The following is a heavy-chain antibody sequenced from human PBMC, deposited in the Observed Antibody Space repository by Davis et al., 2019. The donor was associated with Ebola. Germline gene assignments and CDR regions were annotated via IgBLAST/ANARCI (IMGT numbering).Heavy chain of an antibody. J-gene: IGHJ6*02. CDR3: ARDPGGGLAYYALDV. CDR2: ISPTSAHI. D-gene: IGHD1-26*01. Sequence: GESLKISCAASGFAFNSYTMNWVRQAPGKGLEWVSSISPTSAHIYSAVSLKGRFTISRDNAKNSLFLQLNSLRAEDTAVYYCARDPGGGLAYYALDVWGQGTTVTVSS. V-gene: IGHV3-21*01. CDR1: GFAFNSYT.